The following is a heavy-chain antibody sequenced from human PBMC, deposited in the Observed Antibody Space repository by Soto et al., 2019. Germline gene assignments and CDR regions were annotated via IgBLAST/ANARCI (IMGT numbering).Heavy chain of an antibody. V-gene: IGHV3-21*01. CDR1: GFTFSSYS. CDR3: ARVYYDYIWGSYRYPSDDAFDI. D-gene: IGHD3-16*02. J-gene: IGHJ3*02. Sequence: GGSLRLSCAASGFTFSSYSMNWVRQAPGKGLEWVSSISSSSSYIYYADSVKGRFTISRDNAKNSLYLQMNSLRAEDTAVYYCARVYYDYIWGSYRYPSDDAFDIWGQGTMVTVSS. CDR2: ISSSSSYI.